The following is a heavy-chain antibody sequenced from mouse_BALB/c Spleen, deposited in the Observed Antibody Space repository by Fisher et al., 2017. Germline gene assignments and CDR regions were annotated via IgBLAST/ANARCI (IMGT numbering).Heavy chain of an antibody. CDR3: AYYYDSSYNYAMDY. D-gene: IGHD1-1*01. V-gene: IGHV1-26*01. J-gene: IGHJ4*01. Sequence: KFKGKATLTVDKSSSTAYMELRSLTSEDSAVYYCAYYYDSSYNYAMDYWGQGTSVTVSS.